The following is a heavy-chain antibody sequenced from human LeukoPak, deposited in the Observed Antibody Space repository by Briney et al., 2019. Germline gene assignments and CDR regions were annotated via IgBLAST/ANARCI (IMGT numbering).Heavy chain of an antibody. CDR3: ARDRRYGSGSYFYYYYGMDV. CDR2: ISAYNGNT. V-gene: IGHV1-18*01. J-gene: IGHJ6*02. D-gene: IGHD3-10*01. CDR1: GYTFTSYG. Sequence: EASVKVSCTASGYTFTSYGIRWVRQAPGQGLEWMGWISAYNGNTNYAQKLQGRVTMTTDTSTSTAYMELRSLRSDDTAVYYCARDRRYGSGSYFYYYYGMDVWGQGTTVTVSS.